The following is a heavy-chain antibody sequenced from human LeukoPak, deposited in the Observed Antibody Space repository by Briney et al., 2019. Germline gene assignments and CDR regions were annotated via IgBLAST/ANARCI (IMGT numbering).Heavy chain of an antibody. CDR2: INAGTGST. Sequence: ASVKVSCKASGYTFTTFAIHWVRQAPGQRLKWMGWINAGTGSTKYSQEFQGRVTITRDTSASTAYMELSSLTSNDMAVYYCARGFLGDLDYWGQGTLVTVSS. CDR1: GYTFTTFA. J-gene: IGHJ4*02. V-gene: IGHV1-3*03. CDR3: ARGFLGDLDY. D-gene: IGHD3-16*01.